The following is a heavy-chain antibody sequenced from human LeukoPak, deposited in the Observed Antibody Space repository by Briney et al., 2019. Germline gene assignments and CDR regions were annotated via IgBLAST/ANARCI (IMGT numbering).Heavy chain of an antibody. CDR1: GFTFSSYA. J-gene: IGHJ4*02. Sequence: GGSLRLSCAASGFTFSSYAMSWVRQAPGKGLEWVSAISGSGGSTYYADSVKGRFTISRDNSKNTLYLQMNSLRAEDTVVYYCAKAQWELPLNYYFDYWGQGTLVTVSS. V-gene: IGHV3-23*01. CDR2: ISGSGGST. CDR3: AKAQWELPLNYYFDY. D-gene: IGHD1-26*01.